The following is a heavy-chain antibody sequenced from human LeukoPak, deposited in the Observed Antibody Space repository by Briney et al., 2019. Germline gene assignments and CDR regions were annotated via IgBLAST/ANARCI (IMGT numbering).Heavy chain of an antibody. V-gene: IGHV4-39*07. CDR1: GGSISSSSYY. CDR2: IYYSGTT. Sequence: SETLSLTCTVSGGSISSSSYYWGWIRQPPGKGLEWIGSIYYSGTTYYNPSLKSRVTISVDTSKNQFSLNLNSVTAADTAVYYCARGGALWTMMNWGQGTLVTVSS. CDR3: ARGGALWTMMN. J-gene: IGHJ4*02. D-gene: IGHD3-22*01.